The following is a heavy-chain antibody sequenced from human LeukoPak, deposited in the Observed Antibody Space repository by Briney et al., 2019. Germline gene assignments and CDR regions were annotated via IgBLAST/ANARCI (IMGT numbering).Heavy chain of an antibody. V-gene: IGHV4-39*02. D-gene: IGHD1-1*01. J-gene: IGHJ4*02. CDR1: GGSISGTSYY. CDR3: ARDGVHDPPFDY. Sequence: SETLSLTCTVSGGSISGTSYYWGWIRQPPGKGLEWIVTMDYSGSTYYNPSLKSRVTVSVDTSKSQFSLRLSSVTAADTAVYYCARDGVHDPPFDYWGQGTLVTVSS. CDR2: MDYSGST.